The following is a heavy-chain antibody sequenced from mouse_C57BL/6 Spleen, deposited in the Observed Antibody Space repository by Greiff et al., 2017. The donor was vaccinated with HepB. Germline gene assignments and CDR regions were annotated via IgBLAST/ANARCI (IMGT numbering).Heavy chain of an antibody. D-gene: IGHD1-1*02. CDR1: GYAFSSSW. CDR3: ARGGSPDWFAY. CDR2: IYPGDGDT. J-gene: IGHJ3*01. Sequence: VQLQQSGPELVKPGVSVKISCKASGYAFSSSWMNWVKQRPGKGLEWIGRIYPGDGDTNYNGKFKGKATLTADKSSSTAYMQLSSLTSEDSAVYFCARGGSPDWFAYWGQGTLVTVSA. V-gene: IGHV1-82*01.